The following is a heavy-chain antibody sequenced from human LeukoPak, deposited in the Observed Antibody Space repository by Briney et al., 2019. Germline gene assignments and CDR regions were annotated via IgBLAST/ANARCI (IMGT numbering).Heavy chain of an antibody. Sequence: SETLSLTCAVYGGSFSGYYWSWIRQPPGKGLEWIGEINHSGSTNYNPSLKSRVTISVDTSKNQFSLKLSSVTAADTAVYYCAGGREPEPLNYLYYMDVWGQGTKGNVSS. CDR1: GGSFSGYY. CDR2: INHSGST. CDR3: AGGREPEPLNYLYYMDV. V-gene: IGHV4-34*01. J-gene: IGHJ6*03. D-gene: IGHD1-14*01.